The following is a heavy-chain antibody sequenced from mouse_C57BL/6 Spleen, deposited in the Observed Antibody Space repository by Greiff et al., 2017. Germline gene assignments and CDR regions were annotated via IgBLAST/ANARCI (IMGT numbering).Heavy chain of an antibody. CDR3: AREDYYGSSFY. CDR2: IYPGSGST. Sequence: VKLQQPGAELVKPGASVKMSCKASGYTFTSYWITWVKQRPGQGLEWIGDIYPGSGSTNYNEKFKSKATLTVDTSSSTAFMQLSSLTSEDSAVYYCAREDYYGSSFYWGQGTTLTVSS. CDR1: GYTFTSYW. V-gene: IGHV1-55*01. D-gene: IGHD1-1*01. J-gene: IGHJ2*01.